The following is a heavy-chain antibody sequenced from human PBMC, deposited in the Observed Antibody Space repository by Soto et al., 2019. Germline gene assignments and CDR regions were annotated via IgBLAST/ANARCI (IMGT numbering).Heavy chain of an antibody. V-gene: IGHV1-18*01. J-gene: IGHJ3*02. Sequence: QVQLVQSGAEVKKPGASVKVSCKASGYTFTSFGISWVRQAPGQGLEWIGWISAYNGNTNYAENLQCRVTMTTDTSTSTAYMELRSLRSYDTAVYYCARDHRGGTDAFDIWGQGTMVTVSS. D-gene: IGHD2-15*01. CDR2: ISAYNGNT. CDR3: ARDHRGGTDAFDI. CDR1: GYTFTSFG.